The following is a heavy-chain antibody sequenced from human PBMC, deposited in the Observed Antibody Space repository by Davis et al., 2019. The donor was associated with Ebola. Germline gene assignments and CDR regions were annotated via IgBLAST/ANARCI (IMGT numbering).Heavy chain of an antibody. J-gene: IGHJ4*02. CDR1: EFTVSSNY. CDR2: IYSGGST. D-gene: IGHD3-10*01. CDR3: ARPGEWGYYFDY. Sequence: GESLKISCAASEFTVSSNYMSWVRQAPGKGLEWVSVIYSGGSTYYADSVKGRFTISRDNSKNTLYLQMNSLRAEDTAVYYCARPGEWGYYFDYWGQGTLVTVSS. V-gene: IGHV3-53*01.